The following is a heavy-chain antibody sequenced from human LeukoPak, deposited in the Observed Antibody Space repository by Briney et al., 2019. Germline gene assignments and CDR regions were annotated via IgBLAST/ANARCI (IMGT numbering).Heavy chain of an antibody. CDR1: GFTFSSYA. CDR2: ISSSSSYI. V-gene: IGHV3-21*01. D-gene: IGHD4-17*01. J-gene: IGHJ4*02. CDR3: AREAVTTGFDY. Sequence: PGGSLRLSCAASGFTFSSYAMSWVRQAPGKGLEWVSSISSSSSYIYYADSVKGRFTISRDNAKNSLYLQMNSLRAEDTAVYYCAREAVTTGFDYWGQGTLVTVSS.